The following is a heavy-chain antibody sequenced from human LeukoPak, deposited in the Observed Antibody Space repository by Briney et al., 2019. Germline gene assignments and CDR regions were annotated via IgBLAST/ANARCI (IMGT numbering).Heavy chain of an antibody. V-gene: IGHV3-11*04. CDR2: ISSSGSTI. CDR1: GFTFSDYY. CDR3: ARVLGYCSSTSCHGDNWFDP. D-gene: IGHD2-2*01. J-gene: IGHJ5*02. Sequence: GGSLRLSCAASGFTFSDYYMSWIRQAPGKGLEWVSYISSSGSTIYYADSVKGRFTISRDNAKNSLYLQMNSLRAEGTAVYYCARVLGYCSSTSCHGDNWFDPWGQGTLVTVSS.